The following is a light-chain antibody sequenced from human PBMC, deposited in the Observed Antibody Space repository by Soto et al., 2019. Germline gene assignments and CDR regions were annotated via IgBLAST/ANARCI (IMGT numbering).Light chain of an antibody. CDR1: SSDVGGYNY. V-gene: IGLV2-8*01. Sequence: QSALTQPPSASGSPGQSVTISCTGTSSDVGGYNYVSWYQQHPGKAPKLVIYEVSKRPSGVPDRFSGSKSGNTASLTVSGLQAEHEVEYYCNSYAGSNNFGVVFGGGTQLTVL. CDR2: EVS. CDR3: NSYAGSNNFGVV. J-gene: IGLJ2*01.